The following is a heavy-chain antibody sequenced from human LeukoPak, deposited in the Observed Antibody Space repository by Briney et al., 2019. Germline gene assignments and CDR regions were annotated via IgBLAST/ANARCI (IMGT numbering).Heavy chain of an antibody. Sequence: SEALSLTCIVSGGSISRGSYYWNWIRQPAGKGLEWMGRIYNSGSTNYNPSLKSRVTISTDMSKNQFSLTLSSVTAADTAVYYCARGGYSYGYNWGQGTLVTVSS. CDR1: GGSISRGSYY. V-gene: IGHV4-61*10. D-gene: IGHD5-18*01. J-gene: IGHJ4*02. CDR3: ARGGYSYGYN. CDR2: IYNSGST.